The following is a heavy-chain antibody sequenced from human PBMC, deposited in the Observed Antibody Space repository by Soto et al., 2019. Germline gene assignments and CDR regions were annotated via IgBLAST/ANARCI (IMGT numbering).Heavy chain of an antibody. CDR1: GFSSSTYE. Sequence: GGSLRLSCTASGFSSSTYEMIWVRQAPGKGLEWVSRISSSGTSHYYADSVKGRFTVSRDTAKNSLYLQMNNLRDDDTALYYCARDGHRGPSDASHVWGQGTMVTVSS. D-gene: IGHD3-10*01. V-gene: IGHV3-48*03. CDR2: ISSSGTSH. CDR3: ARDGHRGPSDASHV. J-gene: IGHJ3*01.